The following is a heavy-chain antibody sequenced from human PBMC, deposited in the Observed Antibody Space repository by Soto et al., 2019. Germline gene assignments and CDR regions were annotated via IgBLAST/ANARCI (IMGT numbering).Heavy chain of an antibody. CDR2: IYHTGTT. J-gene: IGHJ3*02. CDR3: ARVWGGAFDI. Sequence: SETLSLTCTVSGGSINSCDYSWTWIRQPPGKGLEWIGYIYHTGTTYYNMSLKSRVTISVDTSKNQFSLKLSSVTAADTAVYYCARVWGGAFDIWGQGTMVTVS. V-gene: IGHV4-30-2*01. D-gene: IGHD3-10*01. CDR1: GGSINSCDYS.